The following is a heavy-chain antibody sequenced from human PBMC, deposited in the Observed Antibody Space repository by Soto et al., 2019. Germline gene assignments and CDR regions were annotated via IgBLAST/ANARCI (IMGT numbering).Heavy chain of an antibody. Sequence: SEILSLSCTVSGGSISSSSYYWGWIRQPPGKGLEWIGSIYYSGSTYYNPSLKSRVTISVDTSKNQFSLKLSSVTAADTAVYYCANIGGSSWYGLDYWGQGTLVTVSS. D-gene: IGHD6-13*01. V-gene: IGHV4-39*01. CDR3: ANIGGSSWYGLDY. J-gene: IGHJ4*02. CDR1: GGSISSSSYY. CDR2: IYYSGST.